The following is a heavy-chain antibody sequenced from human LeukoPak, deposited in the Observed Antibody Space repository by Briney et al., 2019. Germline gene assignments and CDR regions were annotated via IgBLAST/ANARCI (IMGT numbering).Heavy chain of an antibody. CDR1: GFTFSNAW. CDR2: IKSNTDGGTT. J-gene: IGHJ4*02. Sequence: GGSLRLSCAASGFTFSNAWMSWVRQAPGKGLEWLGHIKSNTDGGTTDYAAPVKGRFSFSRDDSKNTLYLQMNSLKTEDTAVYYCATQRLVLDYWGQGTLVTVSS. V-gene: IGHV3-15*01. D-gene: IGHD6-13*01. CDR3: ATQRLVLDY.